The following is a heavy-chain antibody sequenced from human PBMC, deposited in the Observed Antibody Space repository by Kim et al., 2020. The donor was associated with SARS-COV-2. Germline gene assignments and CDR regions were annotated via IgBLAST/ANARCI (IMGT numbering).Heavy chain of an antibody. J-gene: IGHJ4*02. CDR1: GDSISSGDYY. CDR2: ISDTGST. D-gene: IGHD3-10*01. Sequence: SETLSLTCTVSGDSISSGDYYWTWIRQLPEKGLEWIGYISDTGSTSYNPSLKSRLTISVDTSKNEFSLRLRSVTAADTAVYYCARDRESGAEDYFDPWGQGTLVTVSS. V-gene: IGHV4-31*03. CDR3: ARDRESGAEDYFDP.